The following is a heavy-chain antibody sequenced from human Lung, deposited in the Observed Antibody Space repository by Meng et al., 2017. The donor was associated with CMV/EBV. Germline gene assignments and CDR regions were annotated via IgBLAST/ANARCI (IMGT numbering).Heavy chain of an antibody. CDR3: ARAIVVPAAPYYYYYGMEV. Sequence: GESLKISCAASGFTFSSYWMSWVRQAPGKGLEWVANIKQDGSEKYYVDSVKGRFTISRDNAKNSLYLQMNSLRAEDTAVYYCARAIVVPAAPYYYYYGMEVWGQGTTVTVSS. D-gene: IGHD2-2*01. V-gene: IGHV3-7*04. CDR1: GFTFSSYW. CDR2: IKQDGSEK. J-gene: IGHJ6*02.